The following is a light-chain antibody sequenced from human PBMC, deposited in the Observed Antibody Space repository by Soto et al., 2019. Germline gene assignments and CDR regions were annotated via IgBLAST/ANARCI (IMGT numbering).Light chain of an antibody. CDR3: QQYGSSPRT. V-gene: IGKV3-20*01. Sequence: EIVLTQSPGTLSLSPGERATLSCRASQSVSSSYVAWYQQRPGQAPRLLIYGASSRASGIPDRFSGSGSVTDFTLTISGLEPEDFAVYYCQQYGSSPRTFGGGTKVEIK. CDR2: GAS. J-gene: IGKJ4*01. CDR1: QSVSSSY.